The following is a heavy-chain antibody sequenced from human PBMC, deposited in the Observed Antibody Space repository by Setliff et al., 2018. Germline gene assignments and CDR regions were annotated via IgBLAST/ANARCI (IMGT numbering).Heavy chain of an antibody. Sequence: SETLSLTCTVSGGSISSYYWSWIRQPPWKGLEWIGYIYTSGSTNYNPSLKSRVTISVDTSKNQFSLKLSFVTAADTAVYYCARARYCSGGRGYGAWLDSWAQGTLVTVSS. V-gene: IGHV4-4*08. D-gene: IGHD2-15*01. CDR2: IYTSGST. CDR3: ARARYCSGGRGYGAWLDS. CDR1: GGSISSYY. J-gene: IGHJ5*01.